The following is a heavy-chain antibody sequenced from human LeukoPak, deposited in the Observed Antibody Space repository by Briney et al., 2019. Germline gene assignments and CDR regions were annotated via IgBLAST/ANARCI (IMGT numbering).Heavy chain of an antibody. V-gene: IGHV3-48*03. J-gene: IGHJ3*02. CDR2: ISSSGSTI. D-gene: IGHD1-26*01. Sequence: PGGSLRLSCAASGFTFSSYEMNWVRQAPGKGLEWVSHISSSGSTIYYADSVKGRFTISRDNAKNSLYLQMNSLRAEDTAVYYCARSGRGGAFDIWGQGTMVTVSS. CDR1: GFTFSSYE. CDR3: ARSGRGGAFDI.